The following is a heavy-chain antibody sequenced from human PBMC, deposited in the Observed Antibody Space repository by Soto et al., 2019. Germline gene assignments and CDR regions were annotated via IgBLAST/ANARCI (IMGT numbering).Heavy chain of an antibody. Sequence: SETLSLTCTVSGGSISSISHHWAWIRQPPGKGLEWIGSIYYSGTTYYNPSLKSRVTISVDTSKNQFSLKLSSVTAADTAVYYCARTQQWLYYFDYWGQGTLVTVSS. CDR3: ARTQQWLYYFDY. V-gene: IGHV4-39*01. CDR2: IYYSGTT. J-gene: IGHJ4*02. CDR1: GGSISSISHH. D-gene: IGHD6-19*01.